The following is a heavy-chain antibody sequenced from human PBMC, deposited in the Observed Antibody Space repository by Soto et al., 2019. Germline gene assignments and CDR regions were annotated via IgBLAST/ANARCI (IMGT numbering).Heavy chain of an antibody. Sequence: SETLSLTCAVSGGSISNGGYSWSWIRQPPGKGLEWIGYMYHSGSTNYNPSLKSRVTISVDTSKNQFSLKLSSVTAADTAVYYCAAIGAYYDILTGYYTANYFHYWGQGTLVTVSS. CDR3: AAIGAYYDILTGYYTANYFHY. CDR1: GGSISNGGYS. D-gene: IGHD3-9*01. CDR2: MYHSGST. J-gene: IGHJ4*02. V-gene: IGHV4-30-2*02.